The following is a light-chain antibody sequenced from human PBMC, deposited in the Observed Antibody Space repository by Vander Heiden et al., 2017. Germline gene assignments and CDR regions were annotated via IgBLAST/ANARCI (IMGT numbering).Light chain of an antibody. V-gene: IGKV1-39*01. J-gene: IGKJ2*01. CDR2: AAS. CDR3: CQSEGTPPT. CDR1: QSISSY. Sequence: DIQMSQSPSSLSASVGDRVTITCRASQSISSYLNWYQQKPGKAPKLLIYAASSFLSGVTSTFSGSGSGTAFTLTIIRSLPADFATSYCCQSEGTPPTFGQGTKLXIK.